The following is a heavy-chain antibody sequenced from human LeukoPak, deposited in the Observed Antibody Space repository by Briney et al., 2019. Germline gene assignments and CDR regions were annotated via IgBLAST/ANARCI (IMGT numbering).Heavy chain of an antibody. D-gene: IGHD2-21*02. CDR3: ARATEYFDY. CDR2: IYYSGST. V-gene: IGHV4-39*07. Sequence: SETLSLTCTVSGGSISSSSYYWGWIRQPPGKGLEWIGSIYYSGSTYYNPSLKSRVTISVDTSKNQFSLKLSSVTAADTAVYYCARATEYFDYWGQGTLVTVSS. J-gene: IGHJ4*02. CDR1: GGSISSSSYY.